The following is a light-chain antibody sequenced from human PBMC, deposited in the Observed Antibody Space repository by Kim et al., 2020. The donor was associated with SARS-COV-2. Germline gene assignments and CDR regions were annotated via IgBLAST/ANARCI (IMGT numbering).Light chain of an antibody. CDR2: GAS. J-gene: IGKJ2*01. Sequence: LSVSPCERVTLSCRASQSISSKLAWYQQKPGQAPRLLIYGASSRATGIPARFSGSGSGTEFTLTISSLQSEDFAVYYCQQYSFWYTFGQGTKLEI. CDR3: QQYSFWYT. CDR1: QSISSK. V-gene: IGKV3-15*01.